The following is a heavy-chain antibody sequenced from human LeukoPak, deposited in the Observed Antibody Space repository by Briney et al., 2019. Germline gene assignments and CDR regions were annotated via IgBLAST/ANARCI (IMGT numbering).Heavy chain of an antibody. CDR2: IVVGSGNT. V-gene: IGHV1-58*02. CDR3: AADRGRGGGLALDY. Sequence: SVKVSCKASGFTFTSSAMQWVRQARGQRLEWIGLIVVGSGNTNYAQKFQERVTITRDMSTSTAYMELSSLRSEDTAVYYCAADRGRGGGLALDYWGQRTLVTVSS. CDR1: GFTFTSSA. D-gene: IGHD3/OR15-3a*01. J-gene: IGHJ4*02.